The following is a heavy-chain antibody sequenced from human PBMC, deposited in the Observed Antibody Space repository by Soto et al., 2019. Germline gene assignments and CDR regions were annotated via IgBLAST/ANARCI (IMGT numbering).Heavy chain of an antibody. Sequence: VQLQQWGAGLLKPSETLSLTCAVYVGSFSGYHWSWFRQPPGKGLEWIGEINPSGSINYNPSLKSRVTISVVTSKNQFSLNLSSVTAAGTAVYYCATFVGATTVTRGRARDYWGQGTLVTVSS. CDR2: INPSGSI. J-gene: IGHJ4*02. D-gene: IGHD4-4*01. CDR3: ATFVGATTVTRGRARDY. CDR1: VGSFSGYH. V-gene: IGHV4-34*01.